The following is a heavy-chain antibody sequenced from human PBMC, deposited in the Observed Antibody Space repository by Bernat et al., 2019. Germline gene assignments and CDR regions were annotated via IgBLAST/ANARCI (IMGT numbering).Heavy chain of an antibody. V-gene: IGHV3-30*18. D-gene: IGHD1-26*01. CDR1: GCTFSSYG. CDR3: AKDFNSMSGSYDY. CDR2: ISYDGSNK. Sequence: GGGGGRPGGARRLAWAASGCTFSSYGMHWVRQAPGKGLEWVAVISYDGSNKYYADSVKGRFTISRDNSKNTLYLQMNSLRAEDTAVYYCAKDFNSMSGSYDYWGQGTLVTVSS. J-gene: IGHJ4*02.